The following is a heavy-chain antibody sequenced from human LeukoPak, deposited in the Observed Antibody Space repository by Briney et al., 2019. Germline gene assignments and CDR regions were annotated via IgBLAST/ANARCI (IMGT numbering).Heavy chain of an antibody. Sequence: GGSLRHSYGASGFTFSSYAMSWIRQAPGKGLEWVSAISGGGENTYYGDSVKGRFTISRDNSKNTLYLQMNSLRAEDTATYYCAKPRAMTSGVGRYFDLWGRGTLVPVSS. D-gene: IGHD3-10*01. J-gene: IGHJ2*01. V-gene: IGHV3-23*01. CDR2: ISGGGENT. CDR1: GFTFSSYA. CDR3: AKPRAMTSGVGRYFDL.